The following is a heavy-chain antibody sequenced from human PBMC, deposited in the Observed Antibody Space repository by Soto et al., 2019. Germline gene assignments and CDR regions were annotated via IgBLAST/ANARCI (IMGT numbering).Heavy chain of an antibody. Sequence: SETLSLTCTVSGGSISSGGYYWSWIRQHPGKGLEWIGYIYYSGSTYYNPSLKSRVTISVDTSKNQFSLKLSSVTAADTAVYYCAHLKLGDYYMDVWGKGTTVTVSS. D-gene: IGHD7-27*01. J-gene: IGHJ6*03. CDR3: AHLKLGDYYMDV. V-gene: IGHV4-31*03. CDR1: GGSISSGGYY. CDR2: IYYSGST.